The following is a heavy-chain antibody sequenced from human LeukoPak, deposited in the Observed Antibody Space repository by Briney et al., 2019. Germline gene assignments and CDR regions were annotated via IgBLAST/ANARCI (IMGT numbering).Heavy chain of an antibody. CDR1: GFTFSSYS. CDR2: ISSSSSYI. D-gene: IGHD3-22*01. Sequence: PGGSLRLSCAASGFTFSSYSMNWVRQAPGKGLEWVSSISSSSSYIYYADSVKGRFTISRDNAKNSLYLQMNSLRAEDTAVYYCARDSYYYDSSGRTPDLDYWGQGTLVTVSS. V-gene: IGHV3-21*01. J-gene: IGHJ4*02. CDR3: ARDSYYYDSSGRTPDLDY.